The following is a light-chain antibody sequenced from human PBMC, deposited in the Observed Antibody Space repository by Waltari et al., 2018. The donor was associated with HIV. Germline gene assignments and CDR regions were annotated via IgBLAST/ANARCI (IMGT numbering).Light chain of an antibody. V-gene: IGLV1-44*01. CDR3: AAWDDSLNGRV. Sequence: QSVLTQPPSASGTPGQRVTIPCSGSSSNIGSNPVNWYQQLPGTAPKLLIYSNNQRPSGVPDRFSGSKSGTSASLAISGLQSEDEADYYCAAWDDSLNGRVFGGGTKLTVL. CDR1: SSNIGSNP. J-gene: IGLJ3*02. CDR2: SNN.